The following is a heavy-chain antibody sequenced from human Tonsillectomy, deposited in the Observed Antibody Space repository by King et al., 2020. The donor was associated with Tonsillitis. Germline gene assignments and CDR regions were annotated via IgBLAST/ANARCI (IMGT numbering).Heavy chain of an antibody. V-gene: IGHV4-4*02. D-gene: IGHD3-22*01. Sequence: VQLQESGPGLVKPSGTLSLTCAVSGGSISSSNWWSWVRQPPGKGLEWIGEIYHSGSTNYNPSLKSRVTISVDKSKSQFSLKLSSVTAADTAVYYCARQNYYDSSGYFYYYYYMDVWGKGTTVTVSS. CDR1: GGSISSSNW. CDR2: IYHSGST. CDR3: ARQNYYDSSGYFYYYYYMDV. J-gene: IGHJ6*03.